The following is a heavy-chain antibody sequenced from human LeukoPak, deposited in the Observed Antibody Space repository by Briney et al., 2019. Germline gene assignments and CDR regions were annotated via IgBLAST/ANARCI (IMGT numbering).Heavy chain of an antibody. Sequence: GASEKLSCTAAVYTCSSYGICWVRQAPGQGLEWMGWISAYNGNTNYANKLHRRVTMTTDTSTSTAYMELRSLRSDDTAVYYCARSDGLTVTKRYYYYGMDVWGQGTTVTVSS. D-gene: IGHD4-11*01. CDR3: ARSDGLTVTKRYYYYGMDV. CDR2: ISAYNGNT. J-gene: IGHJ6*02. V-gene: IGHV1-18*01. CDR1: VYTCSSYG.